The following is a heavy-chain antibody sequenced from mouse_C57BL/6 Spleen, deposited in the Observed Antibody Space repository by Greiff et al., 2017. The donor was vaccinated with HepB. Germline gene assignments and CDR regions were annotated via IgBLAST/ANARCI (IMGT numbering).Heavy chain of an antibody. D-gene: IGHD1-1*01. CDR3: AKRGVVARGYFDV. J-gene: IGHJ1*03. CDR1: GFSLTSYG. CDR2: IWRGGST. V-gene: IGHV2-5*01. Sequence: QVQLQQSGPGLVQPSQSLSITCTVSGFSLTSYGVHWVRQSPGKGLEWLGVIWRGGSTDYNAAFMSRLSLTKDNSKSQVFFNMNSLKADDTAIYYGAKRGVVARGYFDVWGTGTTVTVSS.